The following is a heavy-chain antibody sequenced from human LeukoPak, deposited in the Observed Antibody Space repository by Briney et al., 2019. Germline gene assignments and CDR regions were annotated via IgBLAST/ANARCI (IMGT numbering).Heavy chain of an antibody. V-gene: IGHV1-69*01. CDR1: GGTFSSYA. CDR2: IFPIFGTA. D-gene: IGHD3-3*01. Sequence: GASVKVSCKASGGTFSSYAISWVRQAPGQGLEWMGGIFPIFGTANYAQKFQGRVTITADESTSTAYMELSSLRSEDTAVYYCARDPTYYDFWSGYPYFDYWGQGTLVTVSS. J-gene: IGHJ4*02. CDR3: ARDPTYYDFWSGYPYFDY.